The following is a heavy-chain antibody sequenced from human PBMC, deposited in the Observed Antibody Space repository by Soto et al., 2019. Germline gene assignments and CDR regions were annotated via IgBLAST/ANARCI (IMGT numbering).Heavy chain of an antibody. Sequence: CAVSGFICSSYDMSWVRQAPGKGLEWVSTILVGGSTHYEDSVKGRFTISRDTSKNTVYLQMNSLTAGDTAVYYCAKATATGGGAFEICGQGTMVTVSS. J-gene: IGHJ3*02. CDR2: ILVGGST. CDR3: AKATATGGGAFEI. CDR1: GFICSSYD. D-gene: IGHD2-8*02. V-gene: IGHV3-23*01.